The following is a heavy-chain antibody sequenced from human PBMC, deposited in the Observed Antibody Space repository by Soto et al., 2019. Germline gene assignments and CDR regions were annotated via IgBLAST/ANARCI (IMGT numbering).Heavy chain of an antibody. CDR1: GFTFSSYA. D-gene: IGHD2-15*01. J-gene: IGHJ4*02. Sequence: EVQLLESGGGLVQPGGSLRLSCAASGFTFSSYAMSWVRQAPGKGLEWVLRISDTGGSTYYADSVKGRFTISRDSSKNTLYLQMNSLRADDTAIYYCAKVGELAVGGFDYWGQGTLVTVSS. CDR3: AKVGELAVGGFDY. V-gene: IGHV3-23*01. CDR2: ISDTGGST.